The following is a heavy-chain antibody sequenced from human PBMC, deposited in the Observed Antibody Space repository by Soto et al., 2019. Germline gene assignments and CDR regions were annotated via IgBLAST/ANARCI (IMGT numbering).Heavy chain of an antibody. D-gene: IGHD2-2*01. J-gene: IGHJ4*02. CDR2: ISWNSGSI. CDR1: GFTFDDYA. CDR3: AKDLSSFNNGFDY. V-gene: IGHV3-9*01. Sequence: EVQLVESGGGLVQPGRSLRLSCAASGFTFDDYAMHWVRQAPGKGLEWVSGISWNSGSIGYADSVKGRFTISRDNAKNSLYLQMNSLRAEDTALYYCAKDLSSFNNGFDYWGQGTLVTVSS.